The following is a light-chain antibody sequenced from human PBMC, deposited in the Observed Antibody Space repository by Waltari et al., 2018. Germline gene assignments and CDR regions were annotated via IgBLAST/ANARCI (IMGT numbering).Light chain of an antibody. CDR1: SVLYSSNNKNY. J-gene: IGKJ1*01. Sequence: SVLYSSNNKNYLAWYQQRPGQPPKLLIYWASTRESVVPDRFSGSGSGTDFTLTISSLQAEDVAVYYCQQYYSTPRTFGQGTKVEIE. CDR2: WAS. CDR3: QQYYSTPRT. V-gene: IGKV4-1*01.